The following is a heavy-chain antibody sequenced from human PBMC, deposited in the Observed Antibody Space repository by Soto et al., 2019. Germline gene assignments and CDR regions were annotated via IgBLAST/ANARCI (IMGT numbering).Heavy chain of an antibody. D-gene: IGHD3-10*01. Sequence: QVQLQQWGAGLLKPSETLSITCAVYGGSFSGYYWIWIRQPPGKGLEYIGEITHSGSTDYTPSLRSRVTISVDTSKTQFSLGLSSVTAAATALYFCARARTGAGNYQMDVWGKGAKVTVSS. V-gene: IGHV4-34*01. CDR2: ITHSGST. J-gene: IGHJ6*03. CDR3: ARARTGAGNYQMDV. CDR1: GGSFSGYY.